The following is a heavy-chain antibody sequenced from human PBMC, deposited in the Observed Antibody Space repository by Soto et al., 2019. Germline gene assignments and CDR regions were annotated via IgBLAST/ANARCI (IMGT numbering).Heavy chain of an antibody. D-gene: IGHD6-13*01. V-gene: IGHV4-59*12. Sequence: SETLSLTCTVSGGSISSYYWSWIRQPPGKGLEWIGYIYYSGSTNYNPALKSRVTISLDTSKKQIFLKLTSVTAADTAVYYCARSLPGSDNPTSSSWFDPWGQGTLVTVSS. CDR3: ARSLPGSDNPTSSSWFDP. J-gene: IGHJ5*02. CDR1: GGSISSYY. CDR2: IYYSGST.